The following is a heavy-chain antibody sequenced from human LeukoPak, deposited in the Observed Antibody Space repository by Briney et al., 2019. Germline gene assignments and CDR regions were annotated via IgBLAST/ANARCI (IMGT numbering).Heavy chain of an antibody. V-gene: IGHV4-59*01. J-gene: IGHJ3*02. CDR2: IYYSGST. Sequence: PSETLSLTCTVSADSLSTYYWSWIRQPPGKGLEWIGHIYYSGSTNYNPSLKSRVTISVDTSKNQFSLKLSSVTAADTAVYYCARIGPAADAFDIWGQGTMVTVSS. D-gene: IGHD2-2*01. CDR3: ARIGPAADAFDI. CDR1: ADSLSTYY.